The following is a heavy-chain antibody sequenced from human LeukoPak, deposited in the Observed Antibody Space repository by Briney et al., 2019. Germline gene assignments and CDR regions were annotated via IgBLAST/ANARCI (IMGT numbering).Heavy chain of an antibody. Sequence: GGSLRLSCAASGFTFSSYGMHWVRQAPGKGLEWVAVISCDGSNKYYADSVKGRFTISRDNSKNTLYLQMNSLRAEDTAVYYCAKAPPRGIVVVPAARVSYWGQGTLVTVSS. D-gene: IGHD2-2*01. CDR1: GFTFSSYG. CDR3: AKAPPRGIVVVPAARVSY. J-gene: IGHJ4*02. V-gene: IGHV3-30*18. CDR2: ISCDGSNK.